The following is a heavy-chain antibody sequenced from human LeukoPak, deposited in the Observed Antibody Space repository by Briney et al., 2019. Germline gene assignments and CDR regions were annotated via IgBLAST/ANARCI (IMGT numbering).Heavy chain of an antibody. CDR3: AADATTVTTRVGSH. Sequence: SVKVSCKASGFTFTSSAVQWVRQARGQRLEWIGWIVVGSGNTNYAQKFQERVTITRDMSTSTAYMELSGLRSEDTAVYYCAADATTVTTRVGSHWGQGTLVTVSS. J-gene: IGHJ4*02. CDR1: GFTFTSSA. D-gene: IGHD4-17*01. CDR2: IVVGSGNT. V-gene: IGHV1-58*01.